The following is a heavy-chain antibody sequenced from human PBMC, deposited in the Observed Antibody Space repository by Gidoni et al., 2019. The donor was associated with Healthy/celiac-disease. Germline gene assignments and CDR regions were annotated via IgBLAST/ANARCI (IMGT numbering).Heavy chain of an antibody. CDR2: ISAYNGNT. Sequence: QLQLVQSVAEVKKHGASVKVSCKASGYPFPSYGISWVRQDPGQGFEWMGWISAYNGNTNYAQKLQGRVTMTTDTSTSTAYMELRSLRSDDTAVYYCARDHEELGTSWFDPWGQGTLVTVSS. CDR1: GYPFPSYG. CDR3: ARDHEELGTSWFDP. V-gene: IGHV1-18*01. D-gene: IGHD1-26*01. J-gene: IGHJ5*02.